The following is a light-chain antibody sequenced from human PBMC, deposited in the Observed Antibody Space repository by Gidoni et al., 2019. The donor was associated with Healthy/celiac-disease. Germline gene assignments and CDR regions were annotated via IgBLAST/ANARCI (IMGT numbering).Light chain of an antibody. V-gene: IGKV3-20*01. Sequence: ELVLTQSPGPLSLSPGERATLSCRASQSVSGSDLAWYQQKRGQSPRLLIYGASNRAAGIPDRFSGSGSGTDFTLTISRLEPEDFAVYYCQQAFTFGPGTKVDIK. CDR3: QQAFT. CDR2: GAS. CDR1: QSVSGSD. J-gene: IGKJ3*01.